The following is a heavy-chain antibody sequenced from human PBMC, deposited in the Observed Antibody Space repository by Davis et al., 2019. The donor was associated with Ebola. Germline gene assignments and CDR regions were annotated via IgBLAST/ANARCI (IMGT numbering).Heavy chain of an antibody. Sequence: SQTLSPTCPLHGGSSSGYYWSWIRQPPGKGLEWTGEINHSGSTNYNPSLKSRVTISVDTSKNQFSLKLSSVTAADTAVYYCARGGQYSSSSYDYWGQGTLVTVSS. CDR3: ARGGQYSSSSYDY. D-gene: IGHD6-6*01. V-gene: IGHV4-34*01. J-gene: IGHJ4*02. CDR2: INHSGST. CDR1: GGSSSGYY.